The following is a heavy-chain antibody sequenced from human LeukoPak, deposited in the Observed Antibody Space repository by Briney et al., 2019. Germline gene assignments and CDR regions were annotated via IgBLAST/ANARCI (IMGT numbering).Heavy chain of an antibody. Sequence: GGSLRLSCSGFGFNFDRYTIHWVRQAPGKGLEWVSLAGWAGGTTYYSDSVRGRFTISRDSGKNSVYLQMNSLTTDDTAFYFCAKELDTMFFDYWGQGALVTVSS. V-gene: IGHV3-43*01. D-gene: IGHD5-18*01. CDR2: AGWAGGTT. J-gene: IGHJ4*02. CDR3: AKELDTMFFDY. CDR1: GFNFDRYT.